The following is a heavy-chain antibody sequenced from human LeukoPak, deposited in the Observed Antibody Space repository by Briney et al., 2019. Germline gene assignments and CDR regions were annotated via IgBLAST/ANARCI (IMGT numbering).Heavy chain of an antibody. J-gene: IGHJ5*02. CDR2: IYYSGST. CDR3: ARAGGYYYDSSGQA. V-gene: IGHV4-59*08. Sequence: SETLSLTCTVSGGSISSYYWSWIRQPSGKGLEWIGYIYYSGSTNYNPSLKSRVTISVDTSKNQFSLKLISVTAADTAVYYCARAGGYYYDSSGQAWGQGTLVTVSS. CDR1: GGSISSYY. D-gene: IGHD3-22*01.